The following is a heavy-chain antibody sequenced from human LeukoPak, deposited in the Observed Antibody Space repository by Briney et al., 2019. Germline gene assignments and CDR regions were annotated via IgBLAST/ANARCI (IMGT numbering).Heavy chain of an antibody. J-gene: IGHJ4*02. Sequence: SETLSLTCTVSGGSISSYYWSWIRQAPGKGLEWVGYIYYSGSTYYNPSLKSRVTISVDRSKNQFSLKLSSVTAADTAVYYCARAAVASPSGSFDYWGQGTLVTVSS. V-gene: IGHV4-59*12. CDR3: ARAAVASPSGSFDY. CDR1: GGSISSYY. D-gene: IGHD3-22*01. CDR2: IYYSGST.